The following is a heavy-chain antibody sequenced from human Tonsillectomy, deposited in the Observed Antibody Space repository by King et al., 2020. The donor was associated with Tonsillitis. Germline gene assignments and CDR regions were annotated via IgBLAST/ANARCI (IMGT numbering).Heavy chain of an antibody. CDR2: INIDGVRI. V-gene: IGHV3-74*01. CDR1: GFTFSDYW. CDR3: ARVTTGAFDI. D-gene: IGHD4-17*01. J-gene: IGHJ3*02. Sequence: VQLVESGGGLVQPGGSLRLSCAGSGFTFSDYWMHWVRQAPGKGLVGVSCINIDGVRIFYADSLKGRITITRDIAKNTLYLQMNGLRAEDTAVYYCARVTTGAFDIWGQGTMVTVSS.